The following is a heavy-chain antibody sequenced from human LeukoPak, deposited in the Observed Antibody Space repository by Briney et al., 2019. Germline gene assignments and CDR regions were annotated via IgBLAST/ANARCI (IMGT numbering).Heavy chain of an antibody. V-gene: IGHV4-34*01. CDR1: GGSFSGYY. Sequence: SETLSLTCAVYGGSFSGYYWSWIRQPPGKGLEWIGKINHSGSTNYNPSLKSRVTISVDTSKNQFSLKLSSVTAADTAVYYCARGPSADDILTGSYFDYWGQGTLVTVSS. CDR3: ARGPSADDILTGSYFDY. J-gene: IGHJ4*02. D-gene: IGHD3-9*01. CDR2: INHSGST.